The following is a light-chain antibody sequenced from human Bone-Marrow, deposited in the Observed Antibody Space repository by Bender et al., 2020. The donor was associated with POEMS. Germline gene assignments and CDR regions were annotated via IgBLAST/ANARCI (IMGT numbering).Light chain of an antibody. Sequence: QSALTQPASVSGSPGQSITFSCTGTSRDIGAYNYVSWYQQHPGEAPKLVIYGVSNRPSGVSTRFSGSKSDNPASLTISGLQPEDEAHYFCSSYTTTYGVVFGGGTRLTVL. V-gene: IGLV2-14*01. CDR2: GVS. CDR3: SSYTTTYGVV. CDR1: SRDIGAYNY. J-gene: IGLJ2*01.